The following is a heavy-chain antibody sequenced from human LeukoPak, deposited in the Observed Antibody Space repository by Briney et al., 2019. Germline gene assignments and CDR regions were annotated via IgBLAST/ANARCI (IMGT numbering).Heavy chain of an antibody. Sequence: GGSLRLSCAASGFTFSSYDMHWVRQATGKGLEWVSAIGTAGDTYYPGSVKGRFTISRENAKNSLYLQMNSLRAGDTAVYYCARGGYDILTGDPYYGMDVWGQGTTVTVSS. CDR1: GFTFSSYD. D-gene: IGHD3-9*01. V-gene: IGHV3-13*01. CDR2: IGTAGDT. CDR3: ARGGYDILTGDPYYGMDV. J-gene: IGHJ6*02.